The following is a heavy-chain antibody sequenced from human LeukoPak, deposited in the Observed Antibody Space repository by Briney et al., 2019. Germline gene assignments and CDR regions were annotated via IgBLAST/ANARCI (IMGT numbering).Heavy chain of an antibody. V-gene: IGHV1-2*06. D-gene: IGHD6-19*01. Sequence: GASVKVSCKASGYTFTGYYMHWVRQAPGQGLEWMGRINPNSGGTSYAQKFQGRVTMTRGTSISTAYMELSRLRSEDTAVYYCARGSSGWPDDYWGQGTLVTVSS. CDR2: INPNSGGT. J-gene: IGHJ4*02. CDR1: GYTFTGYY. CDR3: ARGSSGWPDDY.